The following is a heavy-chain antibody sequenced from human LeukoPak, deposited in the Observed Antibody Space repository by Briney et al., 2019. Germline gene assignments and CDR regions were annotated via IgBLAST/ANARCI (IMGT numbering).Heavy chain of an antibody. V-gene: IGHV4-39*07. Sequence: PSETLSLTCSVSGGSISSRSSYWGWVRQSPGKGLEWIGSIYYSGSTYYNPSLKSRVTISVDTSKNQFSLKLSSVTAADTAVYYCARDGYSYGYGDYWGQGTLVTVSS. CDR3: ARDGYSYGYGDY. J-gene: IGHJ4*02. CDR1: GGSISSRSSY. D-gene: IGHD5-18*01. CDR2: IYYSGST.